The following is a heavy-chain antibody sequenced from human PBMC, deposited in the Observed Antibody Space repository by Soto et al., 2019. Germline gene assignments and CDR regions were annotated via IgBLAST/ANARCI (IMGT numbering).Heavy chain of an antibody. V-gene: IGHV4-59*01. J-gene: IGHJ4*02. CDR2: IFHSGNA. D-gene: IGHD2-15*01. CDR3: ARAHAHKLPFDY. Sequence: SETLSLTCTVSGGSIRNVYWSLIRQPPGKGLEWIGFIFHSGNAKYNPSLKSRVTMSVDTSKKQFSLSLDSVTAADTAVYFCARAHAHKLPFDYWGQGTLVTVSS. CDR1: GGSIRNVY.